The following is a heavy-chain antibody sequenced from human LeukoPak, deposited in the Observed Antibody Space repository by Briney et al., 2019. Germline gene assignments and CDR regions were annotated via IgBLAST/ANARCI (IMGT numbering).Heavy chain of an antibody. Sequence: GGSLRLSCAASGFTFSSNGMSWVRQAPGKGLEWVSAISGSGGTTYYADSVKGRFTISRDSSKNTLYLQMNSLRAEDTAVYYCARGSHRLYDYVWGTYESKDYWGQGTLVTVSS. CDR3: ARGSHRLYDYVWGTYESKDY. V-gene: IGHV3-23*01. D-gene: IGHD3-16*01. CDR2: ISGSGGTT. CDR1: GFTFSSNG. J-gene: IGHJ4*02.